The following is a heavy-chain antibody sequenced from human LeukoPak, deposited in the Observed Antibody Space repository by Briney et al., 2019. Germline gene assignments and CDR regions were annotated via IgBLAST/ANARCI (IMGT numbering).Heavy chain of an antibody. Sequence: GGSLRLSCAASGLTFSSYAMTWVRQAPGKGLEWVAAISGSTGSTYYADSVKGRVTISRDNSKNTLYLQMNSLRAEDTGIYYCAKTKVPSYYGSGSYVDYRGQGNLVTVSS. CDR2: ISGSTGST. CDR3: AKTKVPSYYGSGSYVDY. CDR1: GLTFSSYA. V-gene: IGHV3-23*01. D-gene: IGHD3-10*01. J-gene: IGHJ4*02.